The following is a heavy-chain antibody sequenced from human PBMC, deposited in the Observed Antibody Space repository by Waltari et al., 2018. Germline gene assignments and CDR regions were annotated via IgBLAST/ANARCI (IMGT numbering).Heavy chain of an antibody. CDR3: AKSPLGSGYGATDY. Sequence: QVQLVESGGGVVQPGRSLRLSCAASGFTFSSYGMHWVRQAPGKGLEWVAVIWYDGSNKYYADSVKGRFTISRDNSKNTLYLQMNSLRAEDTAMYYCAKSPLGSGYGATDYWGQGTLVTVSS. CDR2: IWYDGSNK. D-gene: IGHD5-12*01. J-gene: IGHJ4*02. CDR1: GFTFSSYG. V-gene: IGHV3-30*18.